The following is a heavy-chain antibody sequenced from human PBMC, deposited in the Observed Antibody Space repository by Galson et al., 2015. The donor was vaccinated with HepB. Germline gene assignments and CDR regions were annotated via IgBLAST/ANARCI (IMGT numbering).Heavy chain of an antibody. J-gene: IGHJ4*02. V-gene: IGHV3-23*01. CDR3: ARIQHNQYSSGWPRLDY. CDR1: GFTFSSYA. CDR2: ISDAAGRT. Sequence: SLRLSCAASGFTFSSYAMSWVRQAPGKGLEWVSTISDAAGRTYYADSVKGRFTISRDSSKNTLYLQMNSLRAEDTAVYYCARIQHNQYSSGWPRLDYWGQGTLVTVSS. D-gene: IGHD6-19*01.